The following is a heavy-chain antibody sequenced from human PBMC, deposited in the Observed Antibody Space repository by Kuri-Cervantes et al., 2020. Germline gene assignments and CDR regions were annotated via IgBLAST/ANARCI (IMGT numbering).Heavy chain of an antibody. CDR2: ISSSSSTI. V-gene: IGHV3-48*02. CDR3: ARNYGSGSYYNWFDP. Sequence: GESLKISCAASGFTFSSYSMNWVRQAPGKGLEWVSYISSSSSTIYYADSVKGRFTISRDNAKNSLYLQMNSLRDEDTAVYYCARNYGSGSYYNWFDPWGQGTLVTVSS. D-gene: IGHD3-10*01. J-gene: IGHJ5*02. CDR1: GFTFSSYS.